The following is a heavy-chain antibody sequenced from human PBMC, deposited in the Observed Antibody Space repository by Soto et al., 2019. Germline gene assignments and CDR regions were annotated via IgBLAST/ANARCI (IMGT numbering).Heavy chain of an antibody. CDR3: ARDLDGSGSYYTDY. J-gene: IGHJ4*02. CDR2: ISAYNGNT. CDR1: GYIFISYG. D-gene: IGHD3-10*01. V-gene: IGHV1-18*01. Sequence: ASVKVSCKASGYIFISYGISWVRQAPGQGLEWMGQISAYNGNTNYAQNLQGRVTMTTDTSTSTAYMELRSLRSDDTAVYYCARDLDGSGSYYTDYWGPGTLFPVSS.